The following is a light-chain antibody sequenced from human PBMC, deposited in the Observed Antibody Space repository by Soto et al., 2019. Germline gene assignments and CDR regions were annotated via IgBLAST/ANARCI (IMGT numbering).Light chain of an antibody. V-gene: IGLV2-8*01. CDR1: SSDLGGYNY. CDR2: EVS. CDR3: SSNAGSNNLV. J-gene: IGLJ2*01. Sequence: QSVLTQPASVSGSPGQSITISCTGASSDLGGYNYVSWYQQHPGKAPKLVIYEVSRRPSGVPDRFSGSKSGNTASLTVSGLQAEDEADYYCSSNAGSNNLVFGGGTKLTVL.